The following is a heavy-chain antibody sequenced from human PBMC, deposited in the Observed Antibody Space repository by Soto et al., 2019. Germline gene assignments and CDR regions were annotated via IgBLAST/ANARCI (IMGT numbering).Heavy chain of an antibody. V-gene: IGHV3-23*01. D-gene: IGHD1-1*01. Sequence: PGGSLRLSCAASGFTFSSYAMSWVRQAPGKGLEWVSAISGSGGSTYYADSVKGRFTISRDNSKNTLYLQMNSLRAEDTAVYYFAKVVGRYNWNDDTSPYYFDYWGQGTLVTVSS. CDR2: ISGSGGST. J-gene: IGHJ4*02. CDR3: AKVVGRYNWNDDTSPYYFDY. CDR1: GFTFSSYA.